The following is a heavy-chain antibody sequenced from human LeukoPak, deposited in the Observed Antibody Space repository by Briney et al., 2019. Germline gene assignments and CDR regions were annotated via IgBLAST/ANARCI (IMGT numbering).Heavy chain of an antibody. CDR1: RFTFSSYA. CDR2: ISGSGGST. V-gene: IGHV3-23*01. CDR3: AKSSSGWYWHFDY. Sequence: QPGRSLRLSCAASRFTFSSYAMSWVRQAPGKGLEWVSAISGSGGSTYYTDSVKGRFTISRDNSKNTLYLQMNSLRAEDTAVYYCAKSSSGWYWHFDYWGQGTLVTVSS. J-gene: IGHJ4*02. D-gene: IGHD6-19*01.